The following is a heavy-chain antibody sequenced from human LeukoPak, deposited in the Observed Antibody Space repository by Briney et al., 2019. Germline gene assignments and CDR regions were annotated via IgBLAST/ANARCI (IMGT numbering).Heavy chain of an antibody. V-gene: IGHV4-61*08. CDR1: GGSISSGDYY. D-gene: IGHD2-21*02. CDR2: IYYSGST. J-gene: IGHJ4*02. CDR3: ARTYCGGDCYFDS. Sequence: SEALSLTCTVSGGSISSGDYYWSWIRQPPGKGLEWIGYIYYSGSTNYNPSLKSRFTISVDTSKNQFSLKLTSVTAVDAAVYFCARTYCGGDCYFDSWGQGTLVTVSS.